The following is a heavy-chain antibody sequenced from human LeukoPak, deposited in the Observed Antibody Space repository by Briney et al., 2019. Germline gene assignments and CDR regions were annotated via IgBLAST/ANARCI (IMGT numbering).Heavy chain of an antibody. CDR2: ISGSGVYT. V-gene: IGHV3-23*01. CDR3: AKAGVQLWSPAGDY. Sequence: GESLNISCAASGFTFSSYAMSWVRQAPGRGLEWVSGISGSGVYTYYADSVKGRFTISRDNSKNTLFLQLNRLRAEDTAMYYCAKAGVQLWSPAGDYWGQGTLVTVSS. CDR1: GFTFSSYA. J-gene: IGHJ4*02. D-gene: IGHD5-18*01.